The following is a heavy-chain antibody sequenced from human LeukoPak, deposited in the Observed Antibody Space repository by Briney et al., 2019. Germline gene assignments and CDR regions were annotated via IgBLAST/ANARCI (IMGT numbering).Heavy chain of an antibody. CDR3: ARGWSLQQLVPFDY. CDR1: GGSISSYY. V-gene: IGHV4-34*01. CDR2: INHSGST. D-gene: IGHD6-13*01. Sequence: SETLSLTCTVSGGSISSYYWSWIRQPPGKGLEWIGEINHSGSTNYNPSLKSRVTISVDTSKNQFSLKLSSVTAADTAVYYCARGWSLQQLVPFDYWGQGTLVTASS. J-gene: IGHJ4*02.